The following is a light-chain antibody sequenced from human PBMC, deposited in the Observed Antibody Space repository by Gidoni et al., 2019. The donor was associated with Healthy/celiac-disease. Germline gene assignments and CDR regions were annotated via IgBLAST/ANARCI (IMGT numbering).Light chain of an antibody. J-gene: IGKJ3*01. CDR1: QGIRND. V-gene: IGKV1-17*01. Sequence: DIQMNQSPSSLSASVGDRVTITCRESQGIRNDLGWYQQKPGNAPKRLIYAASSLQSWVPSRFSGSGSGTEFTLTISSRRPDEFASCYWLQDNCYPRFSFGPGTKVEIK. CDR3: LQDNCYPRFS. CDR2: AAS.